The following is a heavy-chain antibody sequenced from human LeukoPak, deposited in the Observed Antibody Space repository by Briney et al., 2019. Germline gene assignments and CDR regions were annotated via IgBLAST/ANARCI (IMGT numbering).Heavy chain of an antibody. CDR1: GFALSTYW. V-gene: IGHV3-74*01. Sequence: GGSLRLSCVASGFALSTYWMDWVRQAPGKGPVWISHISGDGSRTSYADSVKGRFTIFRDNAKNTLYLQMNGLRAEDTAVYYCGRNRGYDALDYWGQRTLVTVSS. J-gene: IGHJ4*02. CDR3: GRNRGYDALDY. D-gene: IGHD5-12*01. CDR2: ISGDGSRT.